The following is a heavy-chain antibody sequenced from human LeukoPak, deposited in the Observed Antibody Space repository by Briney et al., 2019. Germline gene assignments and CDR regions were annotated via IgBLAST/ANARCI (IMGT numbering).Heavy chain of an antibody. J-gene: IGHJ4*02. CDR3: ARYDFWSALFDY. Sequence: SETLSLTCTVSGGSISSYYWSWIRQPPGKGLEWIGHIYYSGSTNYNPSLKSRVTISVDTSKNQFSLKLSSVTAADTAVYYCARYDFWSALFDYWGQGTLVTVSS. CDR2: IYYSGST. D-gene: IGHD3-3*01. V-gene: IGHV4-59*01. CDR1: GGSISSYY.